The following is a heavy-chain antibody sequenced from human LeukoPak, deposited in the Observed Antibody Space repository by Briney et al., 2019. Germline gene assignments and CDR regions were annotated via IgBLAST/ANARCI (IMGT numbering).Heavy chain of an antibody. D-gene: IGHD3-10*01. Sequence: GGSLRLSCAASGFTFSSYGMHWVRQAPGKGLEWVAVISYGGSNKYYADSVKGRFTISRDNSKNTLYLQMNSLRAEDTAVYYCAKDSYYGSGRWGQGTLVTVSS. CDR3: AKDSYYGSGR. CDR1: GFTFSSYG. V-gene: IGHV3-30*18. CDR2: ISYGGSNK. J-gene: IGHJ4*02.